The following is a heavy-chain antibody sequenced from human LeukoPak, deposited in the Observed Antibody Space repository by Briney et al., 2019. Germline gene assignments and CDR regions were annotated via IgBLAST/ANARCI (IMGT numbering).Heavy chain of an antibody. J-gene: IGHJ6*03. CDR3: ARGFRTRGSGSYRTNYYYYMDV. CDR1: GGSISSGSYY. Sequence: SETLSLTCTVSGGSISSGSYYWSWIRQPAGKGLEWIGRIYTSGSTNYNPSLKSRVTMSVDTSKNQFSLKLSSVTAADTAVYYCARGFRTRGSGSYRTNYYYYMDVWGKGTTVTISS. D-gene: IGHD3-10*01. CDR2: IYTSGST. V-gene: IGHV4-61*02.